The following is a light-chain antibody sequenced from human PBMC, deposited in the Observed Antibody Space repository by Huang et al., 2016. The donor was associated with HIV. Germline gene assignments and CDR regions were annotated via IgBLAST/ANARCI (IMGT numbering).Light chain of an antibody. CDR3: QQYDIHPLT. Sequence: IRMTQSPSSLSASTGDRVTITCRANQDINNFLAWYQLRPGSVPKLLIYAASTLQSGVPSRFSGNGSGTDFTLTIGCLHSEDVATYYCQQYDIHPLTFGPGTRVDIK. V-gene: IGKV1-8*01. J-gene: IGKJ3*01. CDR1: QDINNF. CDR2: AAS.